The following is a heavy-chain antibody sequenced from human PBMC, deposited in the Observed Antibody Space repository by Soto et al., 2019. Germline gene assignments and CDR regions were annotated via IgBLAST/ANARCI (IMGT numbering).Heavy chain of an antibody. J-gene: IGHJ4*02. CDR2: IYSGGPT. Sequence: PGGSLRLSCAGSGFNVRCNNMTWVRQAPGKGLEWVSIIYSGGPTYYADSVKGRFTISRDNSKNTLFLQMNSLRAEDTAVYYCARDVQYCTKTICSRYFDYWGQGT. CDR3: ARDVQYCTKTICSRYFDY. D-gene: IGHD2-8*01. V-gene: IGHV3-66*01. CDR1: GFNVRCNN.